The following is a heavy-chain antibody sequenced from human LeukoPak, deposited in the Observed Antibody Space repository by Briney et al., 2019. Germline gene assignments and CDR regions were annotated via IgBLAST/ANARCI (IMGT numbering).Heavy chain of an antibody. Sequence: GGTLRLSCAASGFTFSSYGMSWVRQAPGKGLEWVSAISGSGGSTYYADSVKGRFTISRDNSKNTLYLQMNSLRAEDTAVYYCAKDPPSYDILTGYIDYWGQGTLVTVSS. D-gene: IGHD3-9*01. V-gene: IGHV3-23*01. CDR2: ISGSGGST. CDR3: AKDPPSYDILTGYIDY. CDR1: GFTFSSYG. J-gene: IGHJ4*02.